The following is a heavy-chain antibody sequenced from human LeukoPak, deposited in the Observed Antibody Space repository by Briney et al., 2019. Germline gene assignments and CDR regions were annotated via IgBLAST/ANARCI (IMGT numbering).Heavy chain of an antibody. CDR3: ARAASGDAIDYYGSGRRYYSYYMDV. CDR2: IYTSGST. J-gene: IGHJ6*03. CDR1: GGSIGGSISSFS. D-gene: IGHD3-10*01. Sequence: TTSETLSLTCTVSGGSIGGSISSFSWSWIRQPAGKGLEWIGRIYTSGSTNYNPSLKSRITMSVDTSKNQFSLKLTSVTAADTAVYFCARAASGDAIDYYGSGRRYYSYYMDVWGKGTTVSISS. V-gene: IGHV4-4*07.